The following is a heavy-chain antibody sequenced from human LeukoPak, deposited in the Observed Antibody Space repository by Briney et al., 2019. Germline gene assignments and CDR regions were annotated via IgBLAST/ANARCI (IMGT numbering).Heavy chain of an antibody. CDR3: ARCSGWFN. CDR1: GGSISSYY. D-gene: IGHD6-19*01. J-gene: IGHJ4*02. CDR2: IYYSGST. Sequence: SATLSLTCTVSGGSISSYYWGWIRQPPGKGLEWIGSIYYSGSTYCNPSLKSRVTISVDTSKNQFSLKLSSVTAADTAVYYCARCSGWFNWGQGTLVTVSS. V-gene: IGHV4-39*07.